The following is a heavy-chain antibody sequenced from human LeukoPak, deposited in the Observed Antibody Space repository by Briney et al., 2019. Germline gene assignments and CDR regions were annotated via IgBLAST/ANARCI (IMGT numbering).Heavy chain of an antibody. Sequence: PGGSLRLSCAASGFTFSSYWMSWVRKAPGKGLEWVANIKQDGSEKYYVDSVKGRFTISRDNAKNSLYLQTNSLRAEDTAVYYCARDRAYGGMDVWGQGTTVTVSS. CDR1: GFTFSSYW. J-gene: IGHJ6*02. CDR2: IKQDGSEK. CDR3: ARDRAYGGMDV. V-gene: IGHV3-7*01. D-gene: IGHD4-17*01.